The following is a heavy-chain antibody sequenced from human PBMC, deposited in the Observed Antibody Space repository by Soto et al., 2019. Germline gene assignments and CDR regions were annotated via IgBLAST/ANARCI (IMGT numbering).Heavy chain of an antibody. J-gene: IGHJ6*03. CDR2: ISSSSSTI. D-gene: IGHD6-13*01. V-gene: IGHV3-48*01. CDR1: GFTFSSYS. CDR3: AREKRIAAAVYYMDV. Sequence: QPGGSLRLSCAASGFTFSSYSMNWVRQAPGKGLEWVSYISSSSSTIYYADSVKGRFTISRDNAKNSLYLQMNSLRAEDTAVYYCAREKRIAAAVYYMDVWGKGTTVTVSS.